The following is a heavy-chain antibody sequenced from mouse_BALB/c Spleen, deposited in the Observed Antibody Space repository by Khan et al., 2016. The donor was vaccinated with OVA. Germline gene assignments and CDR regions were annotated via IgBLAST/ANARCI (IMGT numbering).Heavy chain of an antibody. CDR3: ARHNYGPCAY. V-gene: IGHV5-6*01. CDR1: GFTFSTYA. Sequence: EVQLQESGGDLVKPGGSLKLSCAASGFTFSTYAMSWVRQTPDKRLEWVATINTGGDYIYYPDSVKGRFTISRDNAKNTLYLQMSSLRSEDTAMYYFARHNYGPCAYWGQGTLVTVSA. J-gene: IGHJ3*01. D-gene: IGHD1-1*01. CDR2: INTGGDYI.